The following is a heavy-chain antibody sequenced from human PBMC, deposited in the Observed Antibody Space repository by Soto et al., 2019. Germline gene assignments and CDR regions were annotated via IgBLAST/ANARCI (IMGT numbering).Heavy chain of an antibody. J-gene: IGHJ6*02. CDR2: ISWDGGIT. CDR3: AKGSASRYYYHTMDV. Sequence: GGSLRLSGAACGFKFDDYFMHWVRQPPGKGLEWVSLISWDGGITYYEDSVKGRFTISRDNSKNSLYLQMNSLRTEDTVLYYWAKGSASRYYYHTMDVCRQVTTASVS. D-gene: IGHD3-16*01. CDR1: GFKFDDYF. V-gene: IGHV3-43*01.